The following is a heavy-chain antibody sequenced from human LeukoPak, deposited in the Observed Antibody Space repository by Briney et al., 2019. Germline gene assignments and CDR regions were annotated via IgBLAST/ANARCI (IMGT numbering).Heavy chain of an antibody. CDR3: TTDFLHYDILTGYLPDYFDY. CDR2: IKSKTDGGTT. CDR1: GFTVSSNY. Sequence: GGSLRLSCAASGFTVSSNYMSWVRQAPGKGLEWVGRIKSKTDGGTTDYAAPVKGRFTISRDDSKNTLYLQMNSLKTEDTAVYYCTTDFLHYDILTGYLPDYFDYWGQGTLVTVSS. V-gene: IGHV3-15*01. D-gene: IGHD3-9*01. J-gene: IGHJ4*02.